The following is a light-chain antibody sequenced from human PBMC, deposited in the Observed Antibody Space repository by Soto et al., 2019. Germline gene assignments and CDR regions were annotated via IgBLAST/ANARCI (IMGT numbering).Light chain of an antibody. V-gene: IGKV1-39*01. CDR3: QQSLTMTIT. J-gene: IGKJ5*01. Sequence: DIQMTQSPASLSVSVGDRVTITCRASPSINNYLNWYLKRPGQDPKILIRSASTLQRGVPSRFSGSGSRTEFNLTIADLQTDDFGTYDCQQSLTMTITFGHGTRLEIK. CDR2: SAS. CDR1: PSINNY.